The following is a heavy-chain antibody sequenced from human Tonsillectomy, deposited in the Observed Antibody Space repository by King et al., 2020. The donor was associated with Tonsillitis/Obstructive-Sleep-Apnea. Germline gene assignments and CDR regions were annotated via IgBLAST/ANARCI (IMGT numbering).Heavy chain of an antibody. CDR2: ISSSSSYI. CDR1: GFTFSSYS. D-gene: IGHD4-23*01. Sequence: VQLVESGGGLVKPGGSLRLSCAASGFTFSSYSMNWVRQAPGKGLEWVSSISSSSSYIYYADSLKGRFTISRDNAKNSLYLQMNSLRAEDTAVYYCARHPGKSYYYNMDVWGKGTTVTVSS. CDR3: ARHPGKSYYYNMDV. J-gene: IGHJ6*03. V-gene: IGHV3-21*01.